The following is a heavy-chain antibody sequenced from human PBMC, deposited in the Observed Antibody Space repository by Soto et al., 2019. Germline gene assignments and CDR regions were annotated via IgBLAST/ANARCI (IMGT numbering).Heavy chain of an antibody. V-gene: IGHV1-46*01. CDR3: ARAIKDIVVVVAATAHWFDP. J-gene: IGHJ5*02. CDR2: INPSGGST. D-gene: IGHD2-15*01. Sequence: ASVKVSCKASGYTFTSYYMHWVRQAPGQGLEWMGIINPSGGSTSYAQKFQGRVTMTRDTSTSTVYMELSSLRSEDTAVYYCARAIKDIVVVVAATAHWFDPWGQGTLVTVSS. CDR1: GYTFTSYY.